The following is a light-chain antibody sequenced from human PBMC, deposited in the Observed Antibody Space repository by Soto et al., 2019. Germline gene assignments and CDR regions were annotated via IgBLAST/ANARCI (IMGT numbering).Light chain of an antibody. CDR1: QSITNY. V-gene: IGKV3-11*01. CDR2: AAS. Sequence: EIVLTQSPATLSLSPGERATLSCRVSQSITNYLAWYQQKPGQAPRIIIYAASSRETGIPARFSGSGSGPDCTLTISSLEPEDVEVDSCPQYNNWTRTFGQGTQVDIK. CDR3: PQYNNWTRT. J-gene: IGKJ1*01.